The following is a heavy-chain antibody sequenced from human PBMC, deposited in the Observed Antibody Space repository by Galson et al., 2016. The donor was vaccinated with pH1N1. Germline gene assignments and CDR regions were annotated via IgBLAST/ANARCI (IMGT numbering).Heavy chain of an antibody. V-gene: IGHV1-24*01. J-gene: IGHJ4*01. CDR2: FDRENGER. CDR3: PTSLDYIQIFDY. D-gene: IGHD4-11*01. CDR1: GYSLSKLS. Sequence: TVKVSCKVSGYSLSKLSMYWVRQAPGKGLEWMGGFDRENGERIYAQKFQGRVTMTEDSSTDTAYMELKSLRSEDTAVYFCPTSLDYIQIFDYWGHGTLVTVSS.